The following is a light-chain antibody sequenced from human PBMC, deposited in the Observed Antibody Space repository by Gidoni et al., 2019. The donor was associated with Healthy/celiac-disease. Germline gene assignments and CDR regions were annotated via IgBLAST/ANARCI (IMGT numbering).Light chain of an antibody. V-gene: IGKV3-11*01. CDR2: DAS. J-gene: IGKJ4*01. Sequence: EIVLTQSPATLSLSPGERATLSCRASQSVSSYLAWYQKKPGQAPRLLIYDASNRATGIPARFSGSGSGTDFTLTISSLEPEDFAVYYCQQRSNWPPFAFXGXTKVEIK. CDR1: QSVSSY. CDR3: QQRSNWPPFA.